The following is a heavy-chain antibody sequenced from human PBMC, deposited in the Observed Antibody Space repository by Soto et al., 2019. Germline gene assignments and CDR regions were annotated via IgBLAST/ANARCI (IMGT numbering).Heavy chain of an antibody. CDR1: GFTFGNAW. Sequence: VGSLRLSCGASGFTFGNAWRNWVRQAPGKGLEWVGRIKSKTDGGTTDYAAPVKGRFTISRDDSKNTLYLQMNSLKTEDTAVYYCTTDPVTMIVVVPSSGWGQGTLVTVSS. CDR2: IKSKTDGGTT. CDR3: TTDPVTMIVVVPSSG. V-gene: IGHV3-15*07. D-gene: IGHD3-22*01. J-gene: IGHJ4*02.